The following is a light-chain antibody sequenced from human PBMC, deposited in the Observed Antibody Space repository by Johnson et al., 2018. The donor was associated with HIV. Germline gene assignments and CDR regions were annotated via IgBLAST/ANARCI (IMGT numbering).Light chain of an antibody. CDR3: GTWDSSLSAVP. J-gene: IGLJ1*01. V-gene: IGLV1-51*02. Sequence: QSVLTQPPSVSAAPGQKVTISCSGSSSNIGNNYVSWYQQLPGTAPKLLIYENNKRPSRIPARFSGSKSGTSATLGITGLQTGDEADYYCGTWDSSLSAVPFGTGTNVTVL. CDR1: SSNIGNNY. CDR2: ENN.